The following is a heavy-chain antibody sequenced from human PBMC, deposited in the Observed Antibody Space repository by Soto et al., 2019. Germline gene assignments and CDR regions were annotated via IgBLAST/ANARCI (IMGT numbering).Heavy chain of an antibody. CDR3: AKGGDNPYYYYMDV. Sequence: GGSLRLSCAASGFTFDDYAMHWVRQAPGKGLEWVSGISWNSGSIGYADSVKGRFTISRDNAKNSLYLQMNSLRAEDTALYYCAKGGDNPYYYYMDVWGKGTTVTVSS. J-gene: IGHJ6*03. CDR1: GFTFDDYA. V-gene: IGHV3-9*01. CDR2: ISWNSGSI. D-gene: IGHD3-16*01.